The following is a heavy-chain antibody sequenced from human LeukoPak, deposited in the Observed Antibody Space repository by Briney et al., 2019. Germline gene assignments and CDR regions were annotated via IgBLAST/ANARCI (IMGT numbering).Heavy chain of an antibody. D-gene: IGHD3-22*01. CDR1: GFTFSSYA. CDR3: VVLSSGYFDY. CDR2: ISSNGGST. V-gene: IGHV3-64D*06. Sequence: PGGSLRLSCSASGFTFSSYAMHWVRRAPGKGLEYVSAISSNGGSTYYADSVKGRFTISRDNSKNTLYLQMSSLRAEDTAVYYCVVLSSGYFDYWGQGTLVTVSS. J-gene: IGHJ4*02.